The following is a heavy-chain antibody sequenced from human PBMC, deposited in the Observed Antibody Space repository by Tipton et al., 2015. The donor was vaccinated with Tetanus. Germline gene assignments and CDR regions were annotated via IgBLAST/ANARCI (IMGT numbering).Heavy chain of an antibody. V-gene: IGHV4-59*01. CDR2: IYSSGST. D-gene: IGHD3-22*01. J-gene: IGHJ5*02. CDR3: ARGHLYMRSWDYDKGEFDP. Sequence: TLSLTCSVSGGSINPYYWSWIRQPPGKGLEWIGNIYSSGSTYYNPPLKSRVTISVDTSRNQFSLRLKSVTPADTAMYYCARGHLYMRSWDYDKGEFDPWGQGTLVTVSS. CDR1: GGSINPYY.